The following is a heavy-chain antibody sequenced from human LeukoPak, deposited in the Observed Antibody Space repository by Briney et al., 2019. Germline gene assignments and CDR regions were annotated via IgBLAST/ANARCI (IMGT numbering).Heavy chain of an antibody. Sequence: GGSLRLSCAASGFTFSSYGMHWVRQAPGKGLEWVAVISYDGSNKYYADSVKGRFTISRDNSKNTLHLQMNSLRAEDTAVYYCAKDGQPLHYYDSSGYLGYFDYWGQGTLVTVSS. V-gene: IGHV3-30*18. CDR3: AKDGQPLHYYDSSGYLGYFDY. CDR1: GFTFSSYG. CDR2: ISYDGSNK. D-gene: IGHD3-22*01. J-gene: IGHJ4*02.